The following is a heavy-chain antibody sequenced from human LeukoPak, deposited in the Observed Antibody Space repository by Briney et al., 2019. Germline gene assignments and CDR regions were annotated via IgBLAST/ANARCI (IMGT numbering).Heavy chain of an antibody. Sequence: ASVKVSCKASGYTFTSYYMHWVRQAPGQGLEWMGIINPSGGSTSYAQKFQGRVTMTRDTSTSTVYMELSSLRSEDTAVYHCARDREYLYYYDSSGYYIDYWGQGTLVTVSS. CDR2: INPSGGST. V-gene: IGHV1-46*01. CDR3: ARDREYLYYYDSSGYYIDY. J-gene: IGHJ4*02. D-gene: IGHD3-22*01. CDR1: GYTFTSYY.